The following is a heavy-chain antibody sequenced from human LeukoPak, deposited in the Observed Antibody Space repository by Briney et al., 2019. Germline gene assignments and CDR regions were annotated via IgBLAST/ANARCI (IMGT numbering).Heavy chain of an antibody. D-gene: IGHD2-21*02. J-gene: IGHJ6*02. CDR3: ARGRGVWGPVYYGMDV. V-gene: IGHV4-34*01. CDR2: INHSGST. Sequence: PSETLSLTCAVYGGSFSGYYWSWIRQPPGKGLEWIGEINHSGSTNYNPSLKSRVTISVDTSKNQFSLKLGSVTAADTAVYYCARGRGVWGPVYYGMDVWGQGTTVTVSS. CDR1: GGSFSGYY.